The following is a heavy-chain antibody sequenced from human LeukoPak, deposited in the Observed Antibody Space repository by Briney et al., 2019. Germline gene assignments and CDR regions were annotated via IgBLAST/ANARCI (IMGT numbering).Heavy chain of an antibody. J-gene: IGHJ3*02. Sequence: ASVKVSCKASGYTFTGYYMHWVRQAPGQGLEWMGWINPNSGGTNYAQKFQGRVTMTRDTSISTAYMELSRLRSDDTAVYYCARVRDGYNDAYDIWGQGTMVTVSS. CDR2: INPNSGGT. CDR3: ARVRDGYNDAYDI. V-gene: IGHV1-2*02. D-gene: IGHD5-24*01. CDR1: GYTFTGYY.